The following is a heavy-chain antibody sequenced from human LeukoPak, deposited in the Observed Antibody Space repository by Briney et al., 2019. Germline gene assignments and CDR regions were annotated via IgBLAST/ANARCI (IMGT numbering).Heavy chain of an antibody. Sequence: GRSLRLSCAASGFSFSSYGMHWVRQAPGKGLEWVAVIWYDGSNKYYADSVKGRFTISRDNSKNTLYLQMNSLRAEDTAVYCCAKDVGSYCGGDCYSGFDYWGQGTLVTVSS. D-gene: IGHD2-21*02. J-gene: IGHJ4*02. CDR3: AKDVGSYCGGDCYSGFDY. CDR2: IWYDGSNK. CDR1: GFSFSSYG. V-gene: IGHV3-33*06.